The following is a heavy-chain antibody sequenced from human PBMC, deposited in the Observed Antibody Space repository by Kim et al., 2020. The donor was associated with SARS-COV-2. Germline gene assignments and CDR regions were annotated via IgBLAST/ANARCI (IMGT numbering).Heavy chain of an antibody. Sequence: NGNTKYSQKFQGRVTITGDTSASTAYMELSSLRSEDTAVYYCARAKGFDYWGQGTLVTVSS. CDR3: ARAKGFDY. J-gene: IGHJ4*02. CDR2: NGNT. V-gene: IGHV1-3*01.